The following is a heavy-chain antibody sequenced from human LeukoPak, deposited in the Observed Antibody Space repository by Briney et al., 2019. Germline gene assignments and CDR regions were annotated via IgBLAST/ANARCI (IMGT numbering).Heavy chain of an antibody. CDR2: INHSGST. CDR3: ARGRYYDFWSGYPYMDY. D-gene: IGHD3-3*01. CDR1: GGSFSGYY. V-gene: IGHV4-34*01. J-gene: IGHJ4*02. Sequence: SETLSLTCAVYGGSFSGYYWSWFRKPPGKGLGWIGEINHSGSTNYNPSLKSRVTISVDTSKNQFSLKLSSVTAADTAVYYCARGRYYDFWSGYPYMDYWGQGTLVTVSS.